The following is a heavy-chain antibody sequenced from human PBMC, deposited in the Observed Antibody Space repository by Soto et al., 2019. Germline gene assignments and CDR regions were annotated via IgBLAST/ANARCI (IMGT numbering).Heavy chain of an antibody. J-gene: IGHJ4*02. CDR2: IYYSGST. CDR3: ARNNSWPRHDY. CDR1: GGSISSSSYY. D-gene: IGHD6-13*01. V-gene: IGHV4-39*01. Sequence: SETLSLTCTVSGGSISSSSYYWGWIRQPPGKGLEWIGSIYYSGSTYYNPSLKSRVTISVDTSKNQFSLKLSSVTAADTAVYYCARNNSWPRHDYWGQGTLVTVSS.